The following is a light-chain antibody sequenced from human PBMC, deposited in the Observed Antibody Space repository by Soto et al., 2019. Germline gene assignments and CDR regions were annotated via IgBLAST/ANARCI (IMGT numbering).Light chain of an antibody. CDR3: QQDGSAPWT. CDR1: QSVNNNY. J-gene: IGKJ1*01. V-gene: IGKV3-20*01. CDR2: AAS. Sequence: IVLTQSPGTLSLSPGERATLSCRASQSVNNNYLAWYQHKPGQSPRLIIYAASNRARGIPDRFGGSRSETDFTLTVSRLETEEFAVYYCQQDGSAPWTYGQWTKVEI.